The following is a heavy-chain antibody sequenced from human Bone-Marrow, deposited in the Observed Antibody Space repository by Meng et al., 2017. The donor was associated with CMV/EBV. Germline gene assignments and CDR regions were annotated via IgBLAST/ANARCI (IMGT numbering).Heavy chain of an antibody. V-gene: IGHV3-23*03. Sequence: GGSLRLSCEGSGFTFSRYWMHWVRQAPGKGLEWVSVIYGGGNRTSYADSVKGRFTISRDNSKNTLYLQMHSLRVEDTAVYYCAKMSRLLGALMGVTGYYYAMDVWGQGTTVTVSS. CDR2: IYGGGNRT. J-gene: IGHJ6*02. CDR1: GFTFSRYW. D-gene: IGHD1-26*01. CDR3: AKMSRLLGALMGVTGYYYAMDV.